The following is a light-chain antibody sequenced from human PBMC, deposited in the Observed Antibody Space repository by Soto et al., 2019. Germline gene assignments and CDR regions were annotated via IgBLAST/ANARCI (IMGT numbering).Light chain of an antibody. J-gene: IGKJ1*01. CDR2: GAS. V-gene: IGKV3-20*01. CDR3: QQYDISRT. CDR1: QTIKSSY. Sequence: EIVLTQSPGTLSLSPGERATLSCRASQTIKSSYLAWYQQKPGQAPRLLIYGASSRATVIPDRFSVSGSGTDFTLTNTRLEPEDFVGYYCQQYDISRTFGQGTKVEVK.